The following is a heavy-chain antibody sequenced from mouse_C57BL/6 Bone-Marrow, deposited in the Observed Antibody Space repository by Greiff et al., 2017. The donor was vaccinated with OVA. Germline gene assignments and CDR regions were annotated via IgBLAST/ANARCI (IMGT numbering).Heavy chain of an antibody. D-gene: IGHD2-1*01. Sequence: VQLQQSGPVLVKPGASVQMSCKASGYKFTDYYMNWVKQSHGKSLEWIGVINPYNGGTSYNQKFKGKATLTVDKSSSTAYMELNSLTSEDSAVYYCARLRGNYYFDYWGQGTTLTVSS. V-gene: IGHV1-19*01. CDR1: GYKFTDYY. J-gene: IGHJ2*01. CDR3: ARLRGNYYFDY. CDR2: INPYNGGT.